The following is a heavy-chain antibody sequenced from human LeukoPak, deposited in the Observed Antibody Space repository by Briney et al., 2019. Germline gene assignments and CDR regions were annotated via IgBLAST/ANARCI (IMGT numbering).Heavy chain of an antibody. D-gene: IGHD2-15*01. CDR3: ARGVVVVVAATYNWFDP. V-gene: IGHV3-48*01. J-gene: IGHJ5*02. CDR2: ISSSSSTI. CDR1: GFTFSSYS. Sequence: GGSLSLSCAAYGFTFSSYSMNWVRQAPGKGLEWVSYISSSSSTIYYADSVKGRFTISRDNAKNSLYLQMNSLRAEDTAVYYCARGVVVVVAATYNWFDPWGQGTLVTVSS.